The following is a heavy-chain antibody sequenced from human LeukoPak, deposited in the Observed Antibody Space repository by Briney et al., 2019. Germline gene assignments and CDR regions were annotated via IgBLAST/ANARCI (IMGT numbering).Heavy chain of an antibody. CDR1: GFTFSGSA. D-gene: IGHD3-10*01. V-gene: IGHV3-73*01. CDR2: IGSKANSYAT. J-gene: IGHJ4*02. Sequence: PGGSLRLSCAASGFTFSGSAMHWVRQASGKGLEWVGRIGSKANSYATAYAASVKGRFTISRDDSKNTAYLQMNSLKTEDTAVYYCTSLAYGSGSYYIAGYYWGQGTLVTVSS. CDR3: TSLAYGSGSYYIAGYY.